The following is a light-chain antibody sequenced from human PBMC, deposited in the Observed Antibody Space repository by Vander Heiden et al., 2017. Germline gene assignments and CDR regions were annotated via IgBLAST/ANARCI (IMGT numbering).Light chain of an antibody. V-gene: IGLV3-25*03. Sequence: SSELTQPPSVSVSPGQTARITCSGAALPKQYAYWYQQKPGHAPVLLIYYDSERPSGIPERFSGSTSGTTVTLTISGVQAEDEADYYCQSADSSGTYVVFGGGTKLTVL. CDR3: QSADSSGTYVV. CDR1: ALPKQY. J-gene: IGLJ2*01. CDR2: YDS.